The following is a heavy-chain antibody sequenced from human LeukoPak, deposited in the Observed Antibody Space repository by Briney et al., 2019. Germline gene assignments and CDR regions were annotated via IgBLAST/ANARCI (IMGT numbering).Heavy chain of an antibody. CDR3: ARAVAATLNYYYYMDV. CDR1: GGSFSGYY. Sequence: PSETLSLTCAVYGGSFSGYYWSWIRQPPGKGLEWIGYIYYSGSTNYNPSLKSRVTISVDTSKNQFSLKLSSVTAADTAVYYCARAVAATLNYYYYMDVWGKGTTVTVSS. V-gene: IGHV4-59*01. J-gene: IGHJ6*03. CDR2: IYYSGST. D-gene: IGHD2-15*01.